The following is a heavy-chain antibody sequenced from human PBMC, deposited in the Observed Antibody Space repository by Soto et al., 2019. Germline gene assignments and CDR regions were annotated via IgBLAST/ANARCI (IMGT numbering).Heavy chain of an antibody. V-gene: IGHV4-34*01. CDR1: GGSFSGYY. D-gene: IGHD2-2*01. Sequence: PSETLSLTCAVYGGSFSGYYWSWIRQPPGKGLEWIGEINHSGSTNYNPSLKSRVTISVDTSKNQFSLKLSSVTAADTAVYYCARALSVPAATDYYGMDVWGQGTMVTVSS. J-gene: IGHJ6*02. CDR2: INHSGST. CDR3: ARALSVPAATDYYGMDV.